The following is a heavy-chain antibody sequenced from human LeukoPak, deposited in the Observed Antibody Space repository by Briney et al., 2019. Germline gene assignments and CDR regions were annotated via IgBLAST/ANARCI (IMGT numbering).Heavy chain of an antibody. CDR1: GGSFSGYY. CDR3: ARGFVGSSSWYVALDY. Sequence: KPSETLSLTCAVYGGSFSGYYWSWIRQPPGKGLEWIGEINHSGSTNYNPSLKSRVTISVDTSKNQFSLKLSSVTAADTAVYYCARGFVGSSSWYVALDYWGQGTLVTVSS. J-gene: IGHJ4*02. D-gene: IGHD6-13*01. CDR2: INHSGST. V-gene: IGHV4-34*01.